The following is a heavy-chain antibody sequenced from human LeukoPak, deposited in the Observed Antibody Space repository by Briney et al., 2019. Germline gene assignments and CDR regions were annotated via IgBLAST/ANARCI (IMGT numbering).Heavy chain of an antibody. V-gene: IGHV3-15*01. Sequence: GGSLRLSCAVSGVPFNNAWMSWVRQAPGKGLEWVGRIKGKSAGGTTDYAAPVKGRFTILKDDSENTLYLQMNSLTTEDTAVYYCTWLYSDAFNIWGQGTMVTVSS. D-gene: IGHD2-15*01. CDR3: TWLYSDAFNI. CDR2: IKGKSAGGTT. J-gene: IGHJ3*02. CDR1: GVPFNNAW.